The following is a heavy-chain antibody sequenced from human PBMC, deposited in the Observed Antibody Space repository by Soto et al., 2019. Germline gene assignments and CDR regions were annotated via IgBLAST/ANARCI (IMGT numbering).Heavy chain of an antibody. D-gene: IGHD6-13*01. Sequence: SVKVSCKASGGTFSSYRINWVRQAPGQGLEWVGAIVPIYRTADYAQKFQGRVTITADESARTAYMELRSLKSQDTAVYYCARDSGAKLSSSWGQGTLVTVSS. V-gene: IGHV1-69*13. CDR2: IVPIYRTA. J-gene: IGHJ4*02. CDR1: GGTFSSYR. CDR3: ARDSGAKLSSS.